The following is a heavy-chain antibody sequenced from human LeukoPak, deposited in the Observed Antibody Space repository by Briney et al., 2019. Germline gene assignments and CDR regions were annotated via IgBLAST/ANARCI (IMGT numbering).Heavy chain of an antibody. CDR3: ATYDYYGSGSYYNFDH. CDR2: IYYSGST. Sequence: SETLSLTCTVSGGSISSYFWSWIRQPPGKGLEWIGSIYYSGSTYYNPSLKSRVTISADTSKNQFSLKLSSVTAADTAVFYCATYDYYGSGSYYNFDHWGQGTLVTVSS. CDR1: GGSISSYF. D-gene: IGHD3-10*01. J-gene: IGHJ4*02. V-gene: IGHV4-59*05.